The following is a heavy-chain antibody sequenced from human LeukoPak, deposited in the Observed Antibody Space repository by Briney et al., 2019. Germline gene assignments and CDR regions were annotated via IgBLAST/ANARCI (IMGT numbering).Heavy chain of an antibody. J-gene: IGHJ4*02. CDR1: GGSFNNYY. CDR3: AKSLLWFGESWLDY. V-gene: IGHV4-34*01. Sequence: PSETLSLTCAVYGGSFNNYYWSWIRQPPGKGLEWIGEINHSGSTNYNPSLKSRVTISIDTSKNQFSLKLSSVTAADTAVYYCAKSLLWFGESWLDYWGQETLVTVSS. D-gene: IGHD3-10*01. CDR2: INHSGST.